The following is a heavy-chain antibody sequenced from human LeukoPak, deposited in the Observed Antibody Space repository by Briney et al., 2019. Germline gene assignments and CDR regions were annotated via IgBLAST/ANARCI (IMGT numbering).Heavy chain of an antibody. CDR1: GFTFSSYG. CDR3: AKFSYGDYGTFDY. J-gene: IGHJ4*02. Sequence: GRSLRLSCAASGFTFSSYGMHWVRQSPGRGLEWVSFLSFDGSNEFYADSLKGRFTISRDNSKNTLYLQMNSLRAEDTAVYYCAKFSYGDYGTFDYWGQGTLVTISS. V-gene: IGHV3-30*18. D-gene: IGHD4-17*01. CDR2: LSFDGSNE.